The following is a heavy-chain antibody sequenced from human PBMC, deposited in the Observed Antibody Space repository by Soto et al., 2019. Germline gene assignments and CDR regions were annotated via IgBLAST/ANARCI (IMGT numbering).Heavy chain of an antibody. CDR3: AAVFSDYYCHSSGYYSEY. Sequence: ASVKVSCKASGFTFTSSAVQWVRQALGQRREWIGWIVVGSGNTNYAQKFQERVTITRDMSTSTAYMELSSLRSEDTAVYYCAAVFSDYYCHSSGYYSEYWGQGTLVIVSS. V-gene: IGHV1-58*01. J-gene: IGHJ4*02. CDR1: GFTFTSSA. CDR2: IVVGSGNT. D-gene: IGHD3-22*01.